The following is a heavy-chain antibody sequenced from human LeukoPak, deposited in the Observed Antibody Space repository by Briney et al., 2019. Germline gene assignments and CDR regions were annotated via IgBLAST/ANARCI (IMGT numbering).Heavy chain of an antibody. CDR1: GFTFGDYG. Sequence: GGSLRLSCTASGFTFGDYGMSWFRQAPGKGLEWVSFIRSRAYGETTAYAASVKGRFTISRDDSKSIAYLQMNSLKTEDTAVYYCTRDPLRDYGAPYWSQGTLVTVSS. CDR3: TRDPLRDYGAPY. J-gene: IGHJ4*02. CDR2: IRSRAYGETT. V-gene: IGHV3-49*03. D-gene: IGHD4-17*01.